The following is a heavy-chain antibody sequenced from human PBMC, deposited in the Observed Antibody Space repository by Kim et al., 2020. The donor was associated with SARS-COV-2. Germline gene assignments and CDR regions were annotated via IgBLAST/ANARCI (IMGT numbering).Heavy chain of an antibody. CDR3: ARDNDYGDSNIDY. D-gene: IGHD4-17*01. J-gene: IGHJ4*02. Sequence: YSQKFQGRVTITRDTSASTAYMELSSLRSEDTAVYYCARDNDYGDSNIDYWGQGTLVTVSS. V-gene: IGHV1-3*01.